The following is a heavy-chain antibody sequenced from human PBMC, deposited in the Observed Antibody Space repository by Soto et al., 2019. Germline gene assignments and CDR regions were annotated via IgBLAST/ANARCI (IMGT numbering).Heavy chain of an antibody. Sequence: QLLESGGGLVQPGGSQRLSCAASGFAFNKYVMIWVRQPPGKGLEWVSGITGGGETTYYAEAVQGRFTISRNNSKKTRSLRMKSLRADATAVYFCAKDPATGTTWSCPDFWGQGTLVIVPP. D-gene: IGHD4-17*01. CDR3: AKDPATGTTWSCPDF. V-gene: IGHV3-23*01. CDR1: GFAFNKYV. CDR2: ITGGGETT. J-gene: IGHJ4*02.